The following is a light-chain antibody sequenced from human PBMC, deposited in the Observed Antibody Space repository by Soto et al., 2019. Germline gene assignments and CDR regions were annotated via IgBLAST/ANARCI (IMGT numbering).Light chain of an antibody. J-gene: IGKJ5*01. Sequence: AIQLTQSPSSLSASVGDRVTITCRASQGISSALAWYQQKPGKAPKLLIYDASSLEGGVPSRFSGSGSGTDFTLTISSLQPEDFSTYYCQQFNKYPHEITFGQGTRLEIK. CDR2: DAS. V-gene: IGKV1D-13*01. CDR3: QQFNKYPHEIT. CDR1: QGISSA.